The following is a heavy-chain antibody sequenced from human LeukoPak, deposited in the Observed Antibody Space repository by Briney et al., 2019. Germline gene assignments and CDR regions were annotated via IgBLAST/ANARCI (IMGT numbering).Heavy chain of an antibody. D-gene: IGHD4-23*01. V-gene: IGHV1-69*04. Sequence: SVKVSCKASGGTFSSYAISWVRQAPGQGLEWMGRIIPIFGIANYAQKFQGRVTITADKSTSTAYMELSSLRSEDTAVYCCARLDYGGNSDYWGQGTLVTVSS. CDR1: GGTFSSYA. CDR2: IIPIFGIA. CDR3: ARLDYGGNSDY. J-gene: IGHJ4*02.